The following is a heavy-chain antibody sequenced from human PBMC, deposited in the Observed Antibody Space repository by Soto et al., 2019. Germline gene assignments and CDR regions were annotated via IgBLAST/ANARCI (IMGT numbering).Heavy chain of an antibody. V-gene: IGHV3-21*01. CDR3: ARDRIVVVVAATKGEYNWFDP. D-gene: IGHD2-15*01. Sequence: GGSLRLSCAASRFTFSSYSMNWVRQAPGKGLEWVSSISSSSSYIYYADSVKGRFTISRDNAKNSLYLQMNSLRAEDTAVYYCARDRIVVVVAATKGEYNWFDPWGQGTLVIVSS. CDR2: ISSSSSYI. J-gene: IGHJ5*02. CDR1: RFTFSSYS.